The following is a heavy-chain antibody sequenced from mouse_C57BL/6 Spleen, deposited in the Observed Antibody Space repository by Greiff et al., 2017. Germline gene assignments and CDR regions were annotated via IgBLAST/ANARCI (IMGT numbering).Heavy chain of an antibody. D-gene: IGHD4-1*01. V-gene: IGHV5-17*01. Sequence: EVMLVESGGGLVKPGGSLKLSCAASGFTFSDYGMHWVRQAPEKGLEWVAYISSGSSTIYYADTVKGRFTISRDNAKNTLCLQRTSLRSEDTAKYYCAWSSGRGLAYWGQGTLVTVSA. CDR3: AWSSGRGLAY. J-gene: IGHJ3*01. CDR1: GFTFSDYG. CDR2: ISSGSSTI.